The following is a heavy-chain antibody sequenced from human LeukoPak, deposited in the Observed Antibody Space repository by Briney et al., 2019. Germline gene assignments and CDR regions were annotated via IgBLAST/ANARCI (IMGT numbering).Heavy chain of an antibody. D-gene: IGHD3-22*01. V-gene: IGHV1-2*06. J-gene: IGHJ5*02. CDR3: ARGRYYYDSSGFSNWFDP. CDR1: GYTFTGYY. CDR2: INPKSGGT. Sequence: ASVKVSCNASGYTFTGYYMHWVRQAPGHGLEWMGRINPKSGGTNYAQKFQGRVTMIRDTSISTAYMELSRLRSDDTAVYYCARGRYYYDSSGFSNWFDPWGQGTLVTVSS.